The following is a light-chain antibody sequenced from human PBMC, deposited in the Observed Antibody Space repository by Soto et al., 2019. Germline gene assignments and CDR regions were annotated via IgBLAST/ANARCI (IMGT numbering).Light chain of an antibody. CDR2: KAS. Sequence: DIQMTQSPSTLSASVGDRVSITCRASQSINNWLAWYQQKPGKAPKLLIYKASSLESGVPSRFSGSGSGTEFTLTIRSLQPDDFATYYCQQYNTYSGTFGQGTKVEIK. CDR3: QQYNTYSGT. J-gene: IGKJ1*01. CDR1: QSINNW. V-gene: IGKV1-5*03.